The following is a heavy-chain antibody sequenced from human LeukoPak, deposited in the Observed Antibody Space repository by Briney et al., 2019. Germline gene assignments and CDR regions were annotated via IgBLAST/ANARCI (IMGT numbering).Heavy chain of an antibody. CDR3: ASGRDCSSTSCQLDY. J-gene: IGHJ4*02. CDR2: INPNSGGT. D-gene: IGHD2-2*01. Sequence: ASVKVSCKASGYTFTGYYMHWVRPAPGQGLEWMGWINPNSGGTNYAQKFQGRVTMTRDTSISTAYMELSRLRSDDTAVYYCASGRDCSSTSCQLDYWGQGTLVTVSS. CDR1: GYTFTGYY. V-gene: IGHV1-2*02.